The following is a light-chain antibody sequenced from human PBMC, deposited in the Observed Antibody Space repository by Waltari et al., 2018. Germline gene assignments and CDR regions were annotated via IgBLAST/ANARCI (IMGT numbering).Light chain of an antibody. Sequence: DIQMTQSPSSLSASVGDRVTITCRASQGISNYLAWYQQKPGKVPKLLIYAASTLQSGVPSRFSGRGSGTDFTLTISSLQPEDVATYYCQKYNSAPVTWTFGQGTKVEIK. J-gene: IGKJ1*01. V-gene: IGKV1-27*01. CDR1: QGISNY. CDR2: AAS. CDR3: QKYNSAPVTWT.